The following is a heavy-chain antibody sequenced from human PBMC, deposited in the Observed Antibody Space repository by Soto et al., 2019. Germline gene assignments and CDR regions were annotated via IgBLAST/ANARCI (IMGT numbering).Heavy chain of an antibody. Sequence: PSETLSLTCAVYGGSFSGYYWSWIRQPPGKGLEWIGEINHSGSTNYNPSLKSRVTISVDTSKNQFSLKLSSVTAADTAVYYCARGRVTIFGVVIGPYYYYGMDVWDQGTTVTVSS. V-gene: IGHV4-34*01. D-gene: IGHD3-3*01. CDR2: INHSGST. CDR3: ARGRVTIFGVVIGPYYYYGMDV. CDR1: GGSFSGYY. J-gene: IGHJ6*02.